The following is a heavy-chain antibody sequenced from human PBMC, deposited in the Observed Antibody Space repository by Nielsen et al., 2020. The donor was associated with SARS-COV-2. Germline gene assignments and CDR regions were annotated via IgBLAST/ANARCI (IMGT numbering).Heavy chain of an antibody. CDR3: ARDHRGSGITIFGVLTPDWFDP. J-gene: IGHJ5*02. V-gene: IGHV1-24*01. D-gene: IGHD3-3*01. CDR2: FDPEDGET. Sequence: ASVKVSCKVSGYTLTELSMHWVRQAPGKGFEWMGGFDPEDGETIYAQKFQGRVTMTEDTSTDTAYMELSSLRSEDTAVYYCARDHRGSGITIFGVLTPDWFDPWGQGTLVTVSS. CDR1: GYTLTELS.